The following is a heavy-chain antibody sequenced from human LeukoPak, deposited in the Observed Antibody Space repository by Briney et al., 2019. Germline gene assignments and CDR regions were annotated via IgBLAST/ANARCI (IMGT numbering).Heavy chain of an antibody. D-gene: IGHD6-13*01. CDR1: GFTFSSYA. J-gene: IGHJ3*02. CDR2: ISGSGGST. V-gene: IGHV3-23*01. CDR3: AKDRSYSSSWPGAFDI. Sequence: GGSLRLSCAASGFTFSSYATSWVRQAPGKGLEWVSAISGSGGSTYYADSVKGRFTISRDNSKNTLYLQMNSLRAEDTAVYYCAKDRSYSSSWPGAFDIWGQGTMVTVSS.